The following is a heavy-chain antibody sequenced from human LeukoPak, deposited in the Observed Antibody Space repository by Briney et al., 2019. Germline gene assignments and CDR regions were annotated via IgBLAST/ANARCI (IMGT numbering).Heavy chain of an antibody. CDR3: ASYSVTTAGSPFFDY. D-gene: IGHD4-17*01. CDR2: IIPIFGTA. V-gene: IGHV1-69*06. Sequence: SVKVSCKASGGTFSSYAISWVRQAPGQGLEWMGGIIPIFGTANYAQKFQGRVTITADKSTSTAYMELSSLRSEDTAVYYCASYSVTTAGSPFFDYWGQGTLVTVSS. CDR1: GGTFSSYA. J-gene: IGHJ4*02.